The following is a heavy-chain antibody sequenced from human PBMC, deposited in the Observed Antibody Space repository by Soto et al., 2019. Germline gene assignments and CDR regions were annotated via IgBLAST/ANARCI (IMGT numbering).Heavy chain of an antibody. CDR1: RGSISSGGFY. Sequence: SETLSLTCTVSRGSISSGGFYWSWIRQSPGKGLEWIGFIYANGNSYYNPSLKSRANISLDTSKNKFSLKISSVTVADTAVYYCARDGRTSGYYLDYWGQGTRVTFSS. V-gene: IGHV4-31*03. D-gene: IGHD3-22*01. CDR3: ARDGRTSGYYLDY. CDR2: IYANGNS. J-gene: IGHJ4*02.